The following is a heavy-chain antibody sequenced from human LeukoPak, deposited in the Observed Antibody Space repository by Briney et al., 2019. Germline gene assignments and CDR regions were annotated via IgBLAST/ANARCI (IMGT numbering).Heavy chain of an antibody. D-gene: IGHD2/OR15-2a*01. V-gene: IGHV1-3*04. CDR1: GYTFTSYT. Sequence: ASVKVSCKASGYTFTSYTIHWVRQAPGQSLEWMGWIDTGKGNTKYSQKFQGRVTITRDTSATTAYMELSSLKSEDTAVYYCARDTFGSSRPSDYWGQGTLVTVSS. CDR2: IDTGKGNT. CDR3: ARDTFGSSRPSDY. J-gene: IGHJ4*02.